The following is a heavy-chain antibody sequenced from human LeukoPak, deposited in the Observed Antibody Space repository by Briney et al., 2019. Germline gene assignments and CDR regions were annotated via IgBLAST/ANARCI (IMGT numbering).Heavy chain of an antibody. CDR2: ISGSGDDT. V-gene: IGHV3-23*01. CDR1: GFTFSDYA. CDR3: ARGGYDILTGTSFFDP. J-gene: IGHJ5*02. Sequence: GGSLRLSCAASGFTFSDYAMSWVRQAPGKGLEWVSAISGSGDDTYYADSVKGRFTISRDNAKNSLYLQMNGLRADDTAVYYCARGGYDILTGTSFFDPWGQGTLVTVSS. D-gene: IGHD3-9*01.